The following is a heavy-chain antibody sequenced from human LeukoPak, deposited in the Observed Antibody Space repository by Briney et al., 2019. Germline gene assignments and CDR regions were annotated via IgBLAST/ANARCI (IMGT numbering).Heavy chain of an antibody. CDR3: ARGGEYGEYGMDV. Sequence: GGSLRLSCAASGFTFSYHWMTWVRQAPGKGLEWVANIKNDGAVKNYVDSVKGRFTISRDNAKNSLYLQMNSLRAEDTAIYYCARGGEYGEYGMDVWGQGTTVTVSS. CDR1: GFTFSYHW. V-gene: IGHV3-7*01. CDR2: IKNDGAVK. D-gene: IGHD3-10*01. J-gene: IGHJ6*02.